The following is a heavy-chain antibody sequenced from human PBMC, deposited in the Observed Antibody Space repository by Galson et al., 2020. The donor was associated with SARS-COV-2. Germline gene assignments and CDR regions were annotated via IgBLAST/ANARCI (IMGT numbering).Heavy chain of an antibody. CDR1: ADSISSKSYY. Sequence: SETLSLTCSVSADSISSKSYYWGWIRQPPGKGLEFIGIIYYSGTTYYNSSLKSRVTISIDTSNNHFSLELSSVTAADTAVYYCARQSSARAPFVPKATWFGAWGQGTLVTVSS. CDR2: IYYSGTT. V-gene: IGHV4-39*01. CDR3: ARQSSARAPFVPKATWFGA. D-gene: IGHD2-2*01. J-gene: IGHJ5*02.